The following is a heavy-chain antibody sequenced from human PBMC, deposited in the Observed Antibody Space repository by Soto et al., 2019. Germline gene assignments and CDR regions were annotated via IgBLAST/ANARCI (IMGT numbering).Heavy chain of an antibody. D-gene: IGHD5-18*01. CDR1: GGSISSYY. J-gene: IGHJ6*01. CDR2: IYSTGAT. Sequence: PSETLSLTCTVSGGSISSYYWNWIRQPAGKGLEWIGRIYSTGATSHNPSLKSRVTMSVDTSKRQFSLTLSSVTAADTAVYYCERVPQRGYSLYSGIMDVGGQGSTVNVSA. CDR3: ERVPQRGYSLYSGIMDV. V-gene: IGHV4-4*07.